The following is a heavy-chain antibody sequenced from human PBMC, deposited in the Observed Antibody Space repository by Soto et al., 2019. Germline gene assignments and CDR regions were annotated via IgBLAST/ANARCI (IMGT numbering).Heavy chain of an antibody. V-gene: IGHV4-31*03. D-gene: IGHD3-10*01. Sequence: SETLSLTCTVSGGSISSGGYYWSWIRQHPGKGLEWIGYIYYSGSTYYNPSLRSRVTISIDTSKNQFSLKLSSVTAADTAVYYWARVQAYYFDAGGYKLASGARGTL. CDR1: GGSISSGGYY. J-gene: IGHJ4*02. CDR2: IYYSGST. CDR3: ARVQAYYFDAGGYKLAS.